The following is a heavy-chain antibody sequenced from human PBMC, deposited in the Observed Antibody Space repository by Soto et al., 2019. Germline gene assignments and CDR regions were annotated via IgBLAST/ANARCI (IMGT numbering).Heavy chain of an antibody. CDR2: ISWNSGTT. V-gene: IGHV3-9*01. CDR1: GFTFDSYA. CDR3: AKDRSKAGRRSYYYYGMDV. J-gene: IGHJ6*02. Sequence: EVQLVDSGGGWVQPGWSLRLSCAASGFTFDSYAMHWVRQAPGKGLEWVSSISWNSGTTGYADSVKGRFTISRDNAKNSLYLQMDSLRAEDTALYYCAKDRSKAGRRSYYYYGMDVWGQGTAVTVS. D-gene: IGHD6-6*01.